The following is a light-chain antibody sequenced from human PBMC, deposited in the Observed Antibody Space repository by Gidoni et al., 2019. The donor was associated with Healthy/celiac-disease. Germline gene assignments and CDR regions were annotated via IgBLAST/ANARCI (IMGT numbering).Light chain of an antibody. Sequence: DIVMTQSPDSLAVSLGERATINCKASQSVLYNSNNKHYLAWYQQKPGQPPKLLLYWASTRESGVPDRFRGSGSGTDFTLTISSLQAEDVAVYYCQQYYSTPYTFGQXTKLEIK. CDR1: QSVLYNSNNKHY. J-gene: IGKJ2*01. CDR2: WAS. V-gene: IGKV4-1*01. CDR3: QQYYSTPYT.